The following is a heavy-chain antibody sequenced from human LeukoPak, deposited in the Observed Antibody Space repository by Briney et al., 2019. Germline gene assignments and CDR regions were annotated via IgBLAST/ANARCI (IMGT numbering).Heavy chain of an antibody. CDR1: GYTFTSYG. Sequence: RASVKVSCKASGYTFTSYGISWVRQAPGQGLEWMGWSSAYNGNTNYAQKLQGRVTMTTDTSTSTAYMELRSLRSDDTAVYYCAREVVVVAASLYYYGMDVWGQGTTVTVSS. D-gene: IGHD2-15*01. CDR3: AREVVVVAASLYYYGMDV. CDR2: SSAYNGNT. V-gene: IGHV1-18*01. J-gene: IGHJ6*02.